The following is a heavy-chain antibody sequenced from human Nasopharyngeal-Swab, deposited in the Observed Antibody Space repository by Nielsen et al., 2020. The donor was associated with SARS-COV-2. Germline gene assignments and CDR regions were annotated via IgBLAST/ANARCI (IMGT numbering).Heavy chain of an antibody. CDR3: AKSRGALIAAADGYYYGMDV. Sequence: SLKISCVASGFIFDDYAMHWVRQAPGKGLEWVSGISWNSGSIGYADSVKGRFTISRDNAKNSLYLQMNSLRAEDTALYYCAKSRGALIAAADGYYYGMDVWGQGTTVTVSS. V-gene: IGHV3-9*01. D-gene: IGHD6-13*01. CDR2: ISWNSGSI. CDR1: GFIFDDYA. J-gene: IGHJ6*02.